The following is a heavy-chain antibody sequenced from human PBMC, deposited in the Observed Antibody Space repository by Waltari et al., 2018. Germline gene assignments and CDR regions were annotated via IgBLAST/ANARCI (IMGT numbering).Heavy chain of an antibody. Sequence: QLQLQESGPGLVKPSETLSLTCTVSGDSISRSSYYWGWIRQSPGKGLEWIGNIYYSGNTYYNPTLKSRVTISGDTAKKQFSLKLSSVTAADTAVYYCARHWKRNGYRFDPWGQGTLVTVSS. V-gene: IGHV4-39*01. CDR3: ARHWKRNGYRFDP. CDR2: IYYSGNT. D-gene: IGHD5-12*01. J-gene: IGHJ5*02. CDR1: GDSISRSSYY.